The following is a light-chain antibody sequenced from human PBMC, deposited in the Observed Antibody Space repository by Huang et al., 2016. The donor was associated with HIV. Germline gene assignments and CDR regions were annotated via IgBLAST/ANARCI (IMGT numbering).Light chain of an antibody. CDR3: QQRSNWPRFT. J-gene: IGKJ3*01. V-gene: IGKV3-11*01. Sequence: EIVLTQSPATLSLSPGERATLSCRASQSVSSYLAWYQQKPGQAPRLLIYDASNRAAGSPARFSGSGSGTDFTVTISSLEPEDFAVYYCQQRSNWPRFTFGPGTKVDIK. CDR1: QSVSSY. CDR2: DAS.